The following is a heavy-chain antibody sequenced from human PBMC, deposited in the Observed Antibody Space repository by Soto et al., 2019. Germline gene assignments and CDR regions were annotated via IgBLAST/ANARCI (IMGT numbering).Heavy chain of an antibody. CDR2: ISWNSGSI. CDR3: AKDRHRELDDDAFDI. Sequence: EVQLVESGGGLVQPGRSLRLSCAASGFTFDDYAMHWVRQAPGKGLEWVSGISWNSGSIGYADSVKGRFTISRDNAKNCLYRQMNGLRAEDKSLYYCAKDRHRELDDDAFDIWGQGTMVTVSS. CDR1: GFTFDDYA. V-gene: IGHV3-9*01. D-gene: IGHD1-26*01. J-gene: IGHJ3*02.